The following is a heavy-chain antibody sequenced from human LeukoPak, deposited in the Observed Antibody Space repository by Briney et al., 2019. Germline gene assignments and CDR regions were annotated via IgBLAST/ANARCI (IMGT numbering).Heavy chain of an antibody. J-gene: IGHJ4*02. D-gene: IGHD2-2*01. Sequence: GESLRLSCVASGFTFSSSPMTWVRQAPGKGLEWVSAISGSGAATFYADSVRGRFTIYSDNPTNTLYLQMNSLRAEDTAVYYCAKDNEYQLLSAFDYWGQGTLVTVSS. V-gene: IGHV3-23*01. CDR2: ISGSGAAT. CDR1: GFTFSSSP. CDR3: AKDNEYQLLSAFDY.